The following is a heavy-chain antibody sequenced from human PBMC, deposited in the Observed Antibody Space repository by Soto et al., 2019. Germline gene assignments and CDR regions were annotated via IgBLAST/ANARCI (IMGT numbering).Heavy chain of an antibody. CDR2: IYSGGNT. V-gene: IGHV3-66*01. Sequence: GGSLRLSCAASGFTVRNYYMNWVRQAPGKGLEWLSVIYSGGNTFYADSVKARFSVSRDNSKNTLYLQMNSLRAEDTAVYYCARAPRGHDAFDIWGQGTLVTVSS. D-gene: IGHD3-10*01. CDR3: ARAPRGHDAFDI. CDR1: GFTVRNYY. J-gene: IGHJ3*02.